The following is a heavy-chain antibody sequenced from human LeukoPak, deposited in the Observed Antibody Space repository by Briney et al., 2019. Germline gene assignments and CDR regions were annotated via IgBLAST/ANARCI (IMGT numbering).Heavy chain of an antibody. J-gene: IGHJ4*02. CDR1: GDSVSGSSSA. V-gene: IGHV6-1*01. D-gene: IGHD2-8*02. Sequence: SQTLSLTCAISGDSVSGSSSAWNWIRQSPSRCLEWLGRTYYRSRWLNGYAVSLRSRISISPDTSKNQFSLQLTSVTPEDTAIYYCARNFHTGFDYWGQGTLVTVSS. CDR3: ARNFHTGFDY. CDR2: TYYRSRWLN.